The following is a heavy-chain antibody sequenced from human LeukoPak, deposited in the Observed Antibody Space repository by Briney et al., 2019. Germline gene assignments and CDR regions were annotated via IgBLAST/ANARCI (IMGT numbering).Heavy chain of an antibody. CDR2: INAGNGNT. CDR1: GYTFTSYA. D-gene: IGHD3-3*01. Sequence: ASVKVSCKASGYTFTSYAMHWVRQAPGQRLEWMGWINAGNGNTKYSQKFQGRVTITRDTSASTAYMELSSLRSEDTAVYYCARVSYDFWSGYYFGYWGRGTLVTVSS. CDR3: ARVSYDFWSGYYFGY. J-gene: IGHJ4*02. V-gene: IGHV1-3*01.